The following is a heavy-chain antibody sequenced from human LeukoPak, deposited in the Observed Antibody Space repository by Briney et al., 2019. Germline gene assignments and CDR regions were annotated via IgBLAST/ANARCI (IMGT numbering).Heavy chain of an antibody. V-gene: IGHV3-7*04. D-gene: IGHD3-22*01. CDR2: KKEDGSVK. CDR1: GFTLSSYW. Sequence: GGSLRLSCVGSGFTLSSYWMTWVRQAPGKGLEFVANKKEDGSVKYYVDSVKGRLTVSRDNAKNSLYLQMNSLRAEDTAVYYCARIYDSSGYVFDSWGEGTLVTVSS. J-gene: IGHJ4*02. CDR3: ARIYDSSGYVFDS.